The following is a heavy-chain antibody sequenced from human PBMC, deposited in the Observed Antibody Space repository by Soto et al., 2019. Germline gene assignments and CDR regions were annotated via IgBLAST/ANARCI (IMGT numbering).Heavy chain of an antibody. J-gene: IGHJ4*02. V-gene: IGHV4-31*03. CDR1: GGSITSGGHC. D-gene: IGHD3-10*02. Sequence: SETLSLTCTVSGGSITSGGHCFFGIRQCPWKGLEWIGHIYDSGNMYFYNPSLKSRVTISADTSRNQFSLSLSSLTAADTAVYYCARVDHRGYFSVLTDFWGQGILVTVSS. CDR3: ARVDHRGYFSVLTDF. CDR2: IYDSGNM.